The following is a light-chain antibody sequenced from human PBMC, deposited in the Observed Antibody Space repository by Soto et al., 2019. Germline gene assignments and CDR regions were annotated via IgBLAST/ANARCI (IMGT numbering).Light chain of an antibody. V-gene: IGKV3-20*01. CDR3: QQYGSSPWT. J-gene: IGKJ1*01. CDR1: QSVSSSY. CDR2: GAS. Sequence: ETVLTQSPGTLSVSHGERATLSCRASQSVSSSYLAWYQQKPGQAPRLLIYGASSRATGIPDRFSGSGSGTDFTLTISRLEPEDFAVYYCQQYGSSPWTFGQGTKVDIK.